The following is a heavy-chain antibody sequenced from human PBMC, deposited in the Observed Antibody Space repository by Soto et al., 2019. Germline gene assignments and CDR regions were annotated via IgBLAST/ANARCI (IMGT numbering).Heavy chain of an antibody. CDR2: INHSGST. Sequence: SSETLSLTCAVYGGSFSGYYWSWIRQPPGKGLEWIGEINHSGSTNYNPSLKSRVTISVDTSKNQFSLKLSSVTAADTAVYYCARGAYCGGDCYSLYFDYWGQGTLVTVSS. CDR3: ARGAYCGGDCYSLYFDY. J-gene: IGHJ4*02. V-gene: IGHV4-34*01. CDR1: GGSFSGYY. D-gene: IGHD2-21*02.